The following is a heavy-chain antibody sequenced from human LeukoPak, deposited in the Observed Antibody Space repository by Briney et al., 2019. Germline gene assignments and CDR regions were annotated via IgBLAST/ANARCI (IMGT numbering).Heavy chain of an antibody. CDR3: AREGMGPTQYSFDY. CDR2: MKPNSGGT. V-gene: IGHV1-2*02. J-gene: IGHJ4*02. CDR1: GYIFTDYF. Sequence: ASVKVSCKASGYIFTDYFMHWVRQAPGQGLEWMGWMKPNSGGTKYARKFQGRVTMTRDTSISTAYMELSSLTSDDTAVYSCAREGMGPTQYSFDYWAPGTPVTVSS. D-gene: IGHD2-15*01.